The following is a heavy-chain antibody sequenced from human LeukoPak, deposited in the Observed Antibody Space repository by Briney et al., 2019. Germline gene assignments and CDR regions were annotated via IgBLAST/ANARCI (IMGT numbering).Heavy chain of an antibody. CDR2: IYYSGST. V-gene: IGHV4-39*01. CDR1: GGSISTTSYY. CDR3: ARLLYDRSGYYYFDY. Sequence: ETLSLTCTVSGGSISTTSYYWGWIRQPPGKGLEWIGSIYYSGSTYDNPSLKSRVTISVDTSKNQVSLKLRSVTAADTAVYYCARLLYDRSGYYYFDYWGQGTLVTVSS. J-gene: IGHJ4*02. D-gene: IGHD3-22*01.